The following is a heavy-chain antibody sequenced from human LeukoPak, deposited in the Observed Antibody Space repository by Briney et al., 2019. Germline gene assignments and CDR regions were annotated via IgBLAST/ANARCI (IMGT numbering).Heavy chain of an antibody. D-gene: IGHD1-26*01. CDR3: ARDRGERGLHRYYFDY. Sequence: GGSLRLSCAASGFTFSSYSMHWVRQAPGKGLEWVAVISYDGSHKYYGDSVKGRFTISRDNSENTLYLQINSLRAEDTAMYYCARDRGERGLHRYYFDYWGQGTLVTVSS. CDR2: ISYDGSHK. CDR1: GFTFSSYS. V-gene: IGHV3-30-3*01. J-gene: IGHJ4*02.